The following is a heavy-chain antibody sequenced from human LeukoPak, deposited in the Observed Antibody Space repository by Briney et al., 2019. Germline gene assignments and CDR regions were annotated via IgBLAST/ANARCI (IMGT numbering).Heavy chain of an antibody. J-gene: IGHJ4*02. CDR1: GFTFSNYA. Sequence: GGSLRLSCVGSGFTFSNYAMTWVRQGPGKGLEWVSTISSSGDGTFYADSVKGRFTISRDNSKNTLSLQMNSLRAEDTAVYYCAKSAYGVATIPDYWGQGTLVTVSS. V-gene: IGHV3-23*01. CDR3: AKSAYGVATIPDY. D-gene: IGHD5-12*01. CDR2: ISSSGDGT.